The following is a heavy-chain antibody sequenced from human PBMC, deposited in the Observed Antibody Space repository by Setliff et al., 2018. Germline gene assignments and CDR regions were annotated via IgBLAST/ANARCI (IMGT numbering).Heavy chain of an antibody. D-gene: IGHD1-1*01. J-gene: IGHJ4*02. V-gene: IGHV4-59*08. Sequence: SETLSLTCTVSPGSISRHYWSWFRQAPGKGLEWIGYRHDNGERDYNPSLGSRVTISVDTSKNQFSLKLRSVTAADSAVYYCARTGTYRYFDYWGQGALVTVSS. CDR1: PGSISRHY. CDR3: ARTGTYRYFDY. CDR2: RHDNGER.